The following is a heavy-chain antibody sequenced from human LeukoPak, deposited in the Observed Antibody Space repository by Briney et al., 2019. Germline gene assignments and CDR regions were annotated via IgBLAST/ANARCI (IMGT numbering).Heavy chain of an antibody. CDR2: IIPILGIA. D-gene: IGHD2-15*01. J-gene: IGHJ4*02. CDR3: ARDPRYCSGGSCFLY. CDR1: GGTFSSYA. V-gene: IGHV1-69*04. Sequence: GASVKVSCKASGGTFSSYAISWVRQAPGQGLEWMGRIIPILGIANYAQNFQGRVTITADKSTSTAYMEVSSLRSEDTAVYYCARDPRYCSGGSCFLYWGQGTLVTVSS.